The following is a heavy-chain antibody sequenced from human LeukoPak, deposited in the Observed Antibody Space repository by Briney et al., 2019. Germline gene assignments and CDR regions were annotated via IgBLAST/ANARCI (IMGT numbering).Heavy chain of an antibody. CDR1: GFTFSSYW. Sequence: GGSLRLSCAASGFTFSSYWMSWVRQTPGKGLEWVANIKQDGSEKYYVDSVKGRFTISRDNAKNSLFLQMDSLRVEDTAVYFCARDDPYFFDYWGXGTLXTVSS. V-gene: IGHV3-7*01. J-gene: IGHJ4*01. CDR2: IKQDGSEK. CDR3: ARDDPYFFDY.